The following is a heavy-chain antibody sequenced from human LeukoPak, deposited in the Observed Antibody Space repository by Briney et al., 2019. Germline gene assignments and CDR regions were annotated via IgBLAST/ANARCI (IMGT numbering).Heavy chain of an antibody. J-gene: IGHJ4*02. D-gene: IGHD6-6*01. V-gene: IGHV3-7*01. CDR2: VKQDGSEK. CDR3: ATGRAAHLFDY. CDR1: GFTFSTHW. Sequence: PGGSLRLSCAASGFTFSTHWTIWARQAPGKGLEWVANVKQDGSEKYYVDSVKGRFTISRVNAKNSLYLQMNSLRAEDTAVYYCATGRAAHLFDYWGQGTLVTVSS.